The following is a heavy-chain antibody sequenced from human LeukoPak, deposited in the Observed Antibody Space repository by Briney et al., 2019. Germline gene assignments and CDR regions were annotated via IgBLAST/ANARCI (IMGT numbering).Heavy chain of an antibody. CDR3: AREVAAARGSFDY. CDR1: GGSFRGYY. D-gene: IGHD6-13*01. Sequence: SETLSLTCAAYGGSFRGYYWSWIRQPPGKGLEWIGEIDHRGSTNYNPSLKSRVTISVDTSKNQFYLKLSSVTAADTAVYYCAREVAAARGSFDYWGQGTLVTVSS. V-gene: IGHV4-34*01. J-gene: IGHJ4*02. CDR2: IDHRGST.